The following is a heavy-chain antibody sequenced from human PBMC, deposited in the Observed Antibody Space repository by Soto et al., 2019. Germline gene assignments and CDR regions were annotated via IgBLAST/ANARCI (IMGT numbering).Heavy chain of an antibody. CDR1: GFTFSNAW. CDR2: IKSKTDGGTT. D-gene: IGHD6-13*01. CDR3: TTAIAAGPMIYYYYYGMDV. J-gene: IGHJ6*02. V-gene: IGHV3-15*01. Sequence: LRLSCAASGFTFSNAWMSWVRQAPGKGLEWVGRIKSKTDGGTTDYAAPVKGRFTISRDDSKNTLYLQMNSLKTEDTAVYYCTTAIAAGPMIYYYYYGMDVWGQGTTVTVSS.